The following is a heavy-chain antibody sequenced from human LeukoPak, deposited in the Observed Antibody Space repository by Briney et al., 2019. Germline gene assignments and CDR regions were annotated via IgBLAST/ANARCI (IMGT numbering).Heavy chain of an antibody. V-gene: IGHV4-59*01. D-gene: IGHD2-15*01. Sequence: PSETLSLTCTVSGASISTSYWYWIRQPPGKGLEWIGYIHYSGDINYNPSLNSRVTISAYTSKNQLSLKLSSVTAADTAVYYCARVGCSGGSCYPDYWGQGTLVTVSS. J-gene: IGHJ4*02. CDR3: ARVGCSGGSCYPDY. CDR1: GASISTSY. CDR2: IHYSGDI.